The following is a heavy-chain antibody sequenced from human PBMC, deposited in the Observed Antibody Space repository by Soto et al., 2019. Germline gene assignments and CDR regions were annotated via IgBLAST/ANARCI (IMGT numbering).Heavy chain of an antibody. CDR3: AARAGGGGY. D-gene: IGHD3-10*01. V-gene: IGHV3-53*01. CDR1: GFTVSNNY. Sequence: EVQLVESGGGLIQPGGSLRLSCAVSGFTVSNNYMSWVRQAPGKGLEGVSVIYSGGYTAYGDSVKGRFTISRDNSKNTLYLKTNSRGAGDTAGYYRAARAGGGGYWGQGTLVTVSS. J-gene: IGHJ4*02. CDR2: IYSGGYT.